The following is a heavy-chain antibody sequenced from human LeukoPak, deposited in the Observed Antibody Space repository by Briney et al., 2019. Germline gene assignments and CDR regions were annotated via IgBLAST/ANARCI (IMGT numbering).Heavy chain of an antibody. CDR1: GFTFSTYW. CDR2: IDGDGSDT. CDR3: VRGLDSYSYAYGLY. V-gene: IGHV3-74*01. J-gene: IGHJ4*02. D-gene: IGHD5-18*01. Sequence: GGSLRLSCAASGFTFSTYWMHWVRQAPGKGLVWVSRIDGDGSDTNFADSVKGRFTISRDNAKNTVSLQMNSLRVEDTAVYYRVRGLDSYSYAYGLYWGQGTLVTVSS.